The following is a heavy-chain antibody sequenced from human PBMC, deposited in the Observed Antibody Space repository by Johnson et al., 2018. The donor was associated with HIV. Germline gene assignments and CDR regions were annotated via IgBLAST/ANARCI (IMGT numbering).Heavy chain of an antibody. J-gene: IGHJ3*02. CDR1: GFTVSSNY. V-gene: IGHV3-66*01. D-gene: IGHD4-17*01. CDR2: IYSGGST. CDR3: ARDRRLREDSFDI. Sequence: VQLVESRGVLVQPGGSLRLSCAASGFTVSSNYMSWVRQAPGKGLEWVSAIYSGGSTYYADSGKGRFTISRDNSKNTLYLQMNSLRAEDTAVYYCARDRRLREDSFDIWGQGTMVTVSS.